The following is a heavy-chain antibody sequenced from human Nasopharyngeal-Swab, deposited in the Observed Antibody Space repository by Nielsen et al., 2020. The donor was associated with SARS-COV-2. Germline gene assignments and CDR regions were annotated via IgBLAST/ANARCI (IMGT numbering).Heavy chain of an antibody. CDR3: ARLSKQWLVRPYWYFDL. J-gene: IGHJ2*01. Sequence: GESLKISCAASGFTFSSYSMNWARQAPGKGLEWVSSISSSSSYIYYADSVKGRFTISRDNAKNSLYLQMNSLRAEDTAVYYCARLSKQWLVRPYWYFDLWGRGTLVTVSS. CDR1: GFTFSSYS. D-gene: IGHD6-19*01. CDR2: ISSSSSYI. V-gene: IGHV3-21*01.